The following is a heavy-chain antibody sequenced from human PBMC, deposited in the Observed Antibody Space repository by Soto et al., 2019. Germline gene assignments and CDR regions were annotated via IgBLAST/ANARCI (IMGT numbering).Heavy chain of an antibody. CDR2: ISYDGSNK. CDR3: ARDQALLYYYYGMDV. CDR1: GFTFSSYA. J-gene: IGHJ6*02. Sequence: PGGSLRLSCAASGFTFSSYAMHWVRQAPGKGLEWVAVISYDGSNKYYADSVKGRFTISRDNSKNTLYLQMNSLRAEDTAVYYCARDQALLYYYYGMDVWGQGTTVTVSS. D-gene: IGHD6-6*01. V-gene: IGHV3-30-3*01.